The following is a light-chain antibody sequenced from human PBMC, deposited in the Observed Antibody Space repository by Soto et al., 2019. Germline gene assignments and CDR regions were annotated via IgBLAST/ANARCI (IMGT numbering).Light chain of an antibody. J-gene: IGLJ1*01. CDR3: CSYAGSGTFYV. V-gene: IGLV2-23*01. CDR2: EGG. CDR1: SSGVVSYLL. Sequence: QSALTQPASVSGSPGQSITISCTGSSSGVVSYLLASWYQQYPGKAPKLIIYEGGKRPSGVSSRFSGSKSGDTASLTISGLQAEDEADYFCCSYAGSGTFYVFGTGTKVTVL.